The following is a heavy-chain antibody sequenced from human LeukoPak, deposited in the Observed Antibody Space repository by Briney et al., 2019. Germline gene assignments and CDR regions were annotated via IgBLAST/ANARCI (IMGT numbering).Heavy chain of an antibody. CDR1: GGSISSHY. CDR3: AREIWGYSGYVYFDY. V-gene: IGHV4-59*11. J-gene: IGHJ4*02. D-gene: IGHD5-12*01. Sequence: SETLSLTCTVSGGSISSHYWSWIRQPPGKGLEWIGYIYYSGGTNYNPSLKSRVTISVDTSKNQFSLKLSSVTAADTAVYYCAREIWGYSGYVYFDYWGQGTLVTVSS. CDR2: IYYSGGT.